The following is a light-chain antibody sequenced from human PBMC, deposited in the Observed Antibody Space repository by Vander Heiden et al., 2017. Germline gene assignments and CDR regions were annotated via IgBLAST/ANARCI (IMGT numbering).Light chain of an antibody. Sequence: HSALTHPAPVSGSPGQSIPLSCPGTTRHVGGYNYVSSYPPHPRKAPKLMIYEVSNRPSGVSNRLSGSKSSNTASLTISGLQAEDEADYFCISYTTSSSWVFGGGTKVTVL. CDR3: ISYTTSSSWV. CDR1: TRHVGGYNY. V-gene: IGLV2-14*01. CDR2: EVS. J-gene: IGLJ3*02.